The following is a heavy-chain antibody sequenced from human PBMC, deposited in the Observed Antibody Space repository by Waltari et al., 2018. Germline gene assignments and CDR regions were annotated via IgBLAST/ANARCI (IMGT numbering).Heavy chain of an antibody. Sequence: QVQLVESGGGLVKPGGYLSLSCPASGLTLRDYYMTWVRQAPGKGLEWVSYIGSRGSTILDADSVKGRFTISRDNAKNSLYLQMNSLRAEDTAVYYCARDSGSYRFDYWGQGTLVSVSS. D-gene: IGHD1-26*01. CDR3: ARDSGSYRFDY. CDR2: IGSRGSTI. CDR1: GLTLRDYY. V-gene: IGHV3-11*04. J-gene: IGHJ4*02.